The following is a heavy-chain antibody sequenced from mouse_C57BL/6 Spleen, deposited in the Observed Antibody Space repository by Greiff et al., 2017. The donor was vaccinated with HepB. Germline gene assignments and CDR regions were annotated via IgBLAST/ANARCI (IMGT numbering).Heavy chain of an antibody. Sequence: QVQLKQPGAELVKPGASVKLSCKASGYTFTSYWMHWVKQRPGQGLEWIGMIHPNSGSTNYNEKFKSKATLTVDKSSSTAYMQLSSLTSEDSAVYYCARSFYGSSYPSYWYFDVWGTGTTVTVSS. CDR1: GYTFTSYW. J-gene: IGHJ1*03. CDR3: ARSFYGSSYPSYWYFDV. D-gene: IGHD1-1*01. CDR2: IHPNSGST. V-gene: IGHV1-64*01.